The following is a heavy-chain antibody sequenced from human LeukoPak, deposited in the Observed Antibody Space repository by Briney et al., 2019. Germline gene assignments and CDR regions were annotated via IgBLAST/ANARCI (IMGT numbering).Heavy chain of an antibody. D-gene: IGHD3-22*01. CDR3: AKDSLNELYNPYLGIYYYDSSGYYTPTFDY. CDR2: ISYDGSNK. J-gene: IGHJ4*02. V-gene: IGHV3-30*18. CDR1: GFTFSSYG. Sequence: PGGSLRLSCAASGFTFSSYGMHWVRQAPGKGLEWVAVISYDGSNKYYADSVKGRFTISRDNSKNTLYLQMNSLRAEDTAVYYCAKDSLNELYNPYLGIYYYDSSGYYTPTFDYWGQGTLVTVSS.